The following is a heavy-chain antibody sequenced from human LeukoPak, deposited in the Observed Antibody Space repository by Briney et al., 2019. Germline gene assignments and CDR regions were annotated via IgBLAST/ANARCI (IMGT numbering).Heavy chain of an antibody. V-gene: IGHV4-59*12. CDR3: ARARYSYGYPYFDY. Sequence: SETLSLTCTVSGGSISSYYWSWIRQPPGKGLEWIGYIYHSGSTYYNPSLKSRVTISVDRSKNQFSLKLSSVTAADTAVYYCARARYSYGYPYFDYWGQGTLVTVSS. D-gene: IGHD5-18*01. CDR2: IYHSGST. J-gene: IGHJ4*02. CDR1: GGSISSYY.